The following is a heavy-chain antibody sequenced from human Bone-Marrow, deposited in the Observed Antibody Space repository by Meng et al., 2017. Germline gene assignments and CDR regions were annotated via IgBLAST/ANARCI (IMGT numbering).Heavy chain of an antibody. Sequence: SVKVSCKASGGTFSSYTISWVRQAPGQGLEWMGRIIPILGIANYAQKFQGRVTITADESTSTAYMELSSLRSEDTAVYYCARQRAGIAVSAFDYWGQGTLVTVSS. CDR1: GGTFSSYT. CDR3: ARQRAGIAVSAFDY. V-gene: IGHV1-69*02. D-gene: IGHD6-19*01. J-gene: IGHJ4*02. CDR2: IIPILGIA.